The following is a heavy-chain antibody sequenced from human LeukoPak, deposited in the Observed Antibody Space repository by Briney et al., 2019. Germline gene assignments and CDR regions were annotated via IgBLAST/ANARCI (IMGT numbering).Heavy chain of an antibody. Sequence: GGSLRLSCAASGFTFSSYAMSWVRQSPGKGLEWVSAISGSGGNTNTADSVKGRCTVSRDNSKKTLFLQMNSLRAEDTAVYYCAKGMSATSGYLELEYWGQGTLVIVSA. CDR1: GFTFSSYA. V-gene: IGHV3-23*01. CDR3: AKGMSATSGYLELEY. D-gene: IGHD3-22*01. CDR2: ISGSGGNT. J-gene: IGHJ4*02.